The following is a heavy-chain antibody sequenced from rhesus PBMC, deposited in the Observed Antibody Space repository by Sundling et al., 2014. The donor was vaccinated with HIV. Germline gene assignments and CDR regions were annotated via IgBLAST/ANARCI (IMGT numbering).Heavy chain of an antibody. J-gene: IGHJ4*01. CDR3: ARGRTIAVFDS. CDR2: ISGNSAST. Sequence: QVQLQESGPGLVKPSETLSLTCAVSGGSFSGYYWGWIRQPPGKGLEWIGYISGNSASTYYNPSLRSRVTVSKDTSKTQFSLKLTSVTTADTAVYFCARGRTIAVFDSWGQGVPVTVSS. D-gene: IGHD6-37*01. V-gene: IGHV4-165*01. CDR1: GGSFSGYY.